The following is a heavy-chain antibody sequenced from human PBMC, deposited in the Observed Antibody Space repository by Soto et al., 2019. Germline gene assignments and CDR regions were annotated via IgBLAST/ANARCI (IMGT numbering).Heavy chain of an antibody. Sequence: CLRRSCAPSVFTFSSYGMHWVPPSPGKVLEWVAVIWYDGSNKYYADSVKGRFTISRDNSKNTLYLQMNSLRAEDTAVYYCARDRDGYEEDFEYWGQGTLVTVPQ. D-gene: IGHD5-12*01. CDR1: VFTFSSYG. CDR3: ARDRDGYEEDFEY. V-gene: IGHV3-33*01. CDR2: IWYDGSNK. J-gene: IGHJ4*02.